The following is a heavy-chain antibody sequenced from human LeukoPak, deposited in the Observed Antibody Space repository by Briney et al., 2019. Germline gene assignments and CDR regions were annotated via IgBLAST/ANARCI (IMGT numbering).Heavy chain of an antibody. CDR3: ARESTIFGVVTISRSYGMDV. CDR2: IYYSGST. D-gene: IGHD3-3*01. CDR1: GGSISSGDYY. J-gene: IGHJ6*02. V-gene: IGHV4-30-4*01. Sequence: SETLSLTCTVSGGSISSGDYYWSWIRQPPGKGLEWIVYIYYSGSTYYNPSLKSRVTISVDTSKNQFSLKLSSVTAADTAVYYCARESTIFGVVTISRSYGMDVWGQGTTVTVSS.